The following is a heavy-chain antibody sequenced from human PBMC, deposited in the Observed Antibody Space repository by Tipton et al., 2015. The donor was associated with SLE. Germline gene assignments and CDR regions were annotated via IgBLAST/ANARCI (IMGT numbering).Heavy chain of an antibody. D-gene: IGHD2-21*01. CDR1: GGSLRTQY. J-gene: IGHJ4*02. CDR2: IYYSGST. V-gene: IGHV4-59*11. CDR3: ARVSSSTRYSFPFDF. Sequence: TLSLTCTVSGGSLRTQYWSWIRQPPGKGLEWIGYIYYSGSTYYNPSLKSRVTISLDTSKNQFSLKLTSVTAADTALYYCARVSSSTRYSFPFDFWGQGSLVTVSS.